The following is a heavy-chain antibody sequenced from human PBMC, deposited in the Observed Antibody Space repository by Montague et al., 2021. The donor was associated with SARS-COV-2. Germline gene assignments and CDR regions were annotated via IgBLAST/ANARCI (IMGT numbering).Heavy chain of an antibody. J-gene: IGHJ5*02. CDR3: ARGPRITRIVVVITDIWFDP. CDR1: GGSFSGYN. D-gene: IGHD3-22*01. CDR2: INHSGST. V-gene: IGHV4-34*01. Sequence: SETLSLTCAVYGGSFSGYNWSWIRRPPGKGLEWIGEINHSGSTNYNPSLKSRVTISVDTSKNQFSLKLSSVTAADTAVYYCARGPRITRIVVVITDIWFDPWGQGTLVTVSS.